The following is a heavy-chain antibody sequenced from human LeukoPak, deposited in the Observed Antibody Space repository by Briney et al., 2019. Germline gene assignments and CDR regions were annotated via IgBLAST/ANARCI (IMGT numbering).Heavy chain of an antibody. J-gene: IGHJ4*02. CDR3: ARSLAAGESYYFDY. V-gene: IGHV1-18*01. CDR1: GYTFTHYG. CDR2: ISAYSGNT. Sequence: ASVKVSCKASGYTFTHYGISWVRQAPGQGLEWMGWISAYSGNTNYAQKLQGRVIMTTDTSTSTAYMELRSLRSDDTAVYYCARSLAAGESYYFDYWGRGTLVTVSS. D-gene: IGHD6-13*01.